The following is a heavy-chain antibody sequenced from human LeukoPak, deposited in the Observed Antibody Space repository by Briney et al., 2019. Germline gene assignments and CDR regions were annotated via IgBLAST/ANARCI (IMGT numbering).Heavy chain of an antibody. CDR2: ISHDRSNN. Sequence: QPGRSLRLSCAASGFTFSNYAMHWARQAPGKGLEWVAFISHDRSNNCHADSVKGRFTISRDNSKNTLYLQMNSLTDEDTAVCYCARDLSGSYMSDYWGQGTLVTVSS. CDR3: ARDLSGSYMSDY. CDR1: GFTFSNYA. V-gene: IGHV3-30-3*01. J-gene: IGHJ4*02. D-gene: IGHD3-10*01.